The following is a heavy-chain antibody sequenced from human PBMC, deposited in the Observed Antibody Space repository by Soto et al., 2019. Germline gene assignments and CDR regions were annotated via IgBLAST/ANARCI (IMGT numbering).Heavy chain of an antibody. CDR3: ARKLEASIRHVEWFSYKWFDP. D-gene: IGHD3-9*01. Sequence: SETLSLTCDVHGDSLSGYAWSWIRQPPGKGLEWIGEITFRGVTNYHPSLKSRLSMSVDTSKNRISLNVSSVTAADTALYFCARKLEASIRHVEWFSYKWFDPWGPGTLVTVSS. V-gene: IGHV4-34*01. CDR1: GDSLSGYA. J-gene: IGHJ5*02. CDR2: ITFRGVT.